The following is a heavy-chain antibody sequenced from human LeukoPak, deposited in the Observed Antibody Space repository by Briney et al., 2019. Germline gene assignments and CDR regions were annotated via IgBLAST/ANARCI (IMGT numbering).Heavy chain of an antibody. CDR1: GFTFSSYA. D-gene: IGHD3-22*01. CDR2: ISGSGGST. CDR3: ARERGGYYERNGYSDY. Sequence: GGSLRLSCAASGFTFSSYAMSWVRQAPGKGLEWVSAISGSGGSTYYADSVKGRFTISRDNSKNTLYLQMNRLRAEDTAVYYCARERGGYYERNGYSDYWGQGTLVTVSS. J-gene: IGHJ4*02. V-gene: IGHV3-23*01.